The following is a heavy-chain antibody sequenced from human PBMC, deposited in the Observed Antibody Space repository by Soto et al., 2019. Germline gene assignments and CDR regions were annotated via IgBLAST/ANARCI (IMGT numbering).Heavy chain of an antibody. Sequence: SETLSLTCTVSGGSISSGGYYWSWIRQHPGKGLEWIGYIYYSGSTYYNPSLKSRVTISVDTSKNQFSLKLSSVTAADTAVYYCARDARLDDSSGYFLEYYFDYWGQGTLVTVSS. V-gene: IGHV4-31*03. D-gene: IGHD3-22*01. CDR3: ARDARLDDSSGYFLEYYFDY. CDR2: IYYSGST. J-gene: IGHJ4*02. CDR1: GGSISSGGYY.